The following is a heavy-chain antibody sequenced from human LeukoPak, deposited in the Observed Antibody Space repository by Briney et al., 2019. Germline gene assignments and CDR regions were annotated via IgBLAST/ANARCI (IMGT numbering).Heavy chain of an antibody. CDR1: GFTFTDHY. J-gene: IGHJ4*02. Sequence: GGSLRLSCATSGFTFTDHYMSWIRQAPGKGPEWVSYISGSKTDTNYADSVKGRFTVSRDNAKNSVYLQMYSLTAEDTAVYYCVRNTRAPTYWGQGVLVTVSS. CDR3: VRNTRAPTY. D-gene: IGHD2-2*02. CDR2: ISGSKTDT. V-gene: IGHV3-11*06.